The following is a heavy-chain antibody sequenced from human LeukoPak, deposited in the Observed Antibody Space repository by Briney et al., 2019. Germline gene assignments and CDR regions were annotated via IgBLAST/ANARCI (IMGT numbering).Heavy chain of an antibody. CDR2: INPNSGGT. V-gene: IGHV1-2*02. D-gene: IGHD3-10*01. CDR1: GYTFTGYY. J-gene: IGHJ5*02. CDR3: ARGLNRGTMVRGVHNWFDP. Sequence: ASVKVSCKASGYTFTGYYMHWVRQAPGQGLEWMGWINPNSGGTNYAQKFQGRVTMTRDTSISTAYMELSSLRSEDTAVYYCARGLNRGTMVRGVHNWFDPWGQGTLVTVSS.